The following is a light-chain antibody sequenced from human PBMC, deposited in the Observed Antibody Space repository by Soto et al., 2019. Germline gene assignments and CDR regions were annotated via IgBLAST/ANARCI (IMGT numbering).Light chain of an antibody. CDR3: CSYAGIVV. J-gene: IGLJ2*01. V-gene: IGLV2-23*01. Sequence: QSVLTQPASVSGSPGQSITISCTGTSSDVGSYNLVSWYQQHPGKAPKLMIYEGSKRPSGVSNRFSGSKSGNTASLTISGLHAEDEADYYCCSYAGIVVFGGGTKLTVL. CDR1: SSDVGSYNL. CDR2: EGS.